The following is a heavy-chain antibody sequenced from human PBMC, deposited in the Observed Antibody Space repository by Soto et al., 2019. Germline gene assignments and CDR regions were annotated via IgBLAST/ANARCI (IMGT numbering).Heavy chain of an antibody. CDR3: ANLPASGSWGY. V-gene: IGHV3-30*18. CDR2: ISYDGSNK. D-gene: IGHD6-6*01. Sequence: QVQLVESGGGVVQPGRSLRLSCAASGFTFSSYGMHWVRQAPGKGLEWVAVISYDGSNKYYADSVKGRFTISRDNSKNTLYLQMNSLRAEDTAVYYRANLPASGSWGYWGQGTLVTVSS. CDR1: GFTFSSYG. J-gene: IGHJ4*02.